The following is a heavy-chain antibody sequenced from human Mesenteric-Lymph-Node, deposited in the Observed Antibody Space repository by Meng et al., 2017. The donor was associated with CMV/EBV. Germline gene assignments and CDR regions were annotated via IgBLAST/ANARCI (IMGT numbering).Heavy chain of an antibody. CDR2: ISSSGSTI. V-gene: IGHV3-48*03. J-gene: IGHJ4*03. D-gene: IGHD3-22*01. CDR1: GFTFSSYE. CDR3: AKHLRATYDSSGYYDRGLEF. Sequence: GESLKISCAASGFTFSSYEMNWVRQAPGKGLEWVSYISSSGSTIYYADSVKGRFTISRDNAKNTLYLQMDSLRAEDTAVYYCAKHLRATYDSSGYYDRGLEFWGQGTLVTVSS.